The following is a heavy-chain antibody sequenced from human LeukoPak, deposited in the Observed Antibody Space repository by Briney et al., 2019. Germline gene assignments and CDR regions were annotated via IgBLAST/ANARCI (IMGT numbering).Heavy chain of an antibody. CDR2: IHHSGNT. Sequence: SGTLSHTCAVSGGSITSSHWWTWVRQPPGKGLEWIGEIHHSGNTDYNPSLKSRVTISLDKSKNEFSLQMRSLTAADTAFYYCARDQSVRSWYFDSWGQGALVTVSS. CDR3: ARDQSVRSWYFDS. V-gene: IGHV4-4*02. D-gene: IGHD6-13*01. J-gene: IGHJ4*02. CDR1: GGSITSSHW.